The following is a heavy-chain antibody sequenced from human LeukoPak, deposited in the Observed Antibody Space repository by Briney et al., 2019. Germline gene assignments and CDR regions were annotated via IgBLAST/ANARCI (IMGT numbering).Heavy chain of an antibody. CDR3: ARRIVGATSSAFDI. J-gene: IGHJ3*02. D-gene: IGHD1-26*01. CDR2: MNPNSGNT. V-gene: IGHV1-8*02. CDR1: GYTFTSYD. Sequence: GASVKVSCKASGYTFTSYDINWVRQATGQGLEWMGWMNPNSGNTGYAQKFQGRVTMTRNTSISTAYMELSSLRSEDTAVYYCARRIVGATSSAFDIWGQGTMVTVSS.